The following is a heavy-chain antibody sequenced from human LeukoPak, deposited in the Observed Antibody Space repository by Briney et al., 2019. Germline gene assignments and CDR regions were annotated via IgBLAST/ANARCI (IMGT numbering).Heavy chain of an antibody. V-gene: IGHV3-9*01. CDR2: ISWNSGSI. Sequence: PGRSLRLSCAASGFTFDDYAMHWVRQAPGKGLEWVSGISWNSGSIGYADSVKGRFTISRDNAKNSLYLQMNSLRAEDTAVYYCAMYSTTVTTRSMFYYYMDVWGKGTTVTVSS. J-gene: IGHJ6*03. D-gene: IGHD4-11*01. CDR3: AMYSTTVTTRSMFYYYMDV. CDR1: GFTFDDYA.